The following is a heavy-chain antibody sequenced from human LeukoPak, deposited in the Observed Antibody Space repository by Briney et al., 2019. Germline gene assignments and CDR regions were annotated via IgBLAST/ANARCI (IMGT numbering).Heavy chain of an antibody. J-gene: IGHJ4*02. CDR2: IYTSGST. V-gene: IGHV4-4*07. Sequence: IYTSGSTNYNPSLKSRVTMSVDTSKNQFSLKLSSVTAADTAVYYCASSYYYDSSGYYKFDYWGQGTLVTVSS. D-gene: IGHD3-22*01. CDR3: ASSYYYDSSGYYKFDY.